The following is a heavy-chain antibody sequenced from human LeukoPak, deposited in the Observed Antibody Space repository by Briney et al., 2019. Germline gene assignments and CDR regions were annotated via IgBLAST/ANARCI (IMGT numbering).Heavy chain of an antibody. Sequence: ASVTVSFTASGYTFTSYAMHWVRQAPGQRLEWMGWINAGNGNTKYSQKFQGRVTITRDTSASTAYMELSSLRSEDTAVYYCARDRSSSWFYWGQGTLVTVSS. D-gene: IGHD6-13*01. J-gene: IGHJ4*02. CDR3: ARDRSSSWFY. CDR2: INAGNGNT. V-gene: IGHV1-3*01. CDR1: GYTFTSYA.